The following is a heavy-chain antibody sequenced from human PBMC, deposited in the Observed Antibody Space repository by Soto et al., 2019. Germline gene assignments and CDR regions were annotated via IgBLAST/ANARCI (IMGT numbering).Heavy chain of an antibody. CDR3: TRDPYYYFDY. CDR2: IRSKAYGGTT. J-gene: IGHJ4*02. Sequence: PGGSLRLSCTASGFTFGDYAMSWVRQAPGKGLEWVGFIRSKAYGGTTEYAASVKGRFTISRDDSKSIAYLQMNSLKTEDTAVYYCTRDPYYYFDYWGQGTLVTVSS. V-gene: IGHV3-49*04. CDR1: GFTFGDYA. D-gene: IGHD3-10*01.